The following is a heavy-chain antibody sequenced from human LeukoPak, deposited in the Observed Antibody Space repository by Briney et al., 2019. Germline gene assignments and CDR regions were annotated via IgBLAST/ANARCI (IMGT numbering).Heavy chain of an antibody. Sequence: GGSLRLSCAASGFTFSSYAMSWVRQAPGKGLEWVSAISGSGDSTYYADSVKGRFTISRDNSKNTLYLQMNSLRAEDTAVYYCAKGIWFGESYNWFDPWGQGTLVTVSS. V-gene: IGHV3-23*01. CDR3: AKGIWFGESYNWFDP. D-gene: IGHD3-10*01. CDR1: GFTFSSYA. J-gene: IGHJ5*02. CDR2: ISGSGDST.